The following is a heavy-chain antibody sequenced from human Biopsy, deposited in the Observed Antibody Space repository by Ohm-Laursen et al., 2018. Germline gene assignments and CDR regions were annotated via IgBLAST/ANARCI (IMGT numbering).Heavy chain of an antibody. J-gene: IGHJ4*02. CDR1: GYSLTELS. V-gene: IGHV1-24*01. CDR2: FAPENGRI. CDR3: AADINVWNVNY. D-gene: IGHD1-1*01. Sequence: SVKVSCRVSGYSLTELSMHWVRQAPGQGLEWMGGFAPENGRIVYSQKFQGRVTMTEDTSTSTAYMEVWRLRSDDTAVYYCAADINVWNVNYWGQGTQVTVSS.